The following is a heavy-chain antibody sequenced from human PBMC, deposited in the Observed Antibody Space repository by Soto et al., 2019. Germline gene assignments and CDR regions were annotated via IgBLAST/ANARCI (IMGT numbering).Heavy chain of an antibody. D-gene: IGHD6-19*01. CDR2: IYYSGDT. CDR1: GDSFSSSTYY. V-gene: IGHV4-39*01. Sequence: HLQLQESGPGLLKPSETLSLTCTVSGDSFSSSTYYWAWIRQPPGKGLEWIGDIYYSGDTYYNPSLKSRVTLSVDTSKNQFSLRLNSVTATDTAVYYCARGYSTVWYLLDYWGQGTLVTVSS. J-gene: IGHJ4*02. CDR3: ARGYSTVWYLLDY.